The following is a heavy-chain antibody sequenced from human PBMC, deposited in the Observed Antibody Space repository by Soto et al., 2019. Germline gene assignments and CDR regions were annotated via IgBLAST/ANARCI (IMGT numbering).Heavy chain of an antibody. D-gene: IGHD2-2*01. Sequence: GGSLRLSCAASGFTFSSYWMSWVRQAPGKGLEWVANIKQDGSEKYYVDSVKGRFTISRDNAKNSLYLQMNSLRAEDTAVYYCARDWNVPAAYPYYYGMDVWGQGTTVTVYS. J-gene: IGHJ6*02. CDR3: ARDWNVPAAYPYYYGMDV. CDR2: IKQDGSEK. CDR1: GFTFSSYW. V-gene: IGHV3-7*03.